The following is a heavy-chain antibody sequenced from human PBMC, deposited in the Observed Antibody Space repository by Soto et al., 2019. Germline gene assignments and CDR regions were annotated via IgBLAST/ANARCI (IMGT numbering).Heavy chain of an antibody. D-gene: IGHD2-8*02. V-gene: IGHV1-3*01. CDR3: ARDILSVGPRANDAFDV. Sequence: QVQLVQSGAEVRKPGASVNISCRASGFSFSDNLINWVRQAPGHSLDWMGWINPDNGSTRYSQTFQGRVTISRHSSASIAYVEVSDLTSEDTAVYYCARDILSVGPRANDAFDVWGQGTMVTVSS. CDR2: INPDNGST. CDR1: GFSFSDNL. J-gene: IGHJ3*01.